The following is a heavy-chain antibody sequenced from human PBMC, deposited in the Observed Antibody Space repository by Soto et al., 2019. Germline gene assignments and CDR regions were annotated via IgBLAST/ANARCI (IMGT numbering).Heavy chain of an antibody. J-gene: IGHJ2*01. V-gene: IGHV3-7*01. D-gene: IGHD4-17*01. CDR2: IKQDGSEK. CDR3: ERDPGGLDDYGDYWYFDL. CDR1: GFTFSSYW. Sequence: EVQLVESGGGLVQPGGSLRLSCAASGFTFSSYWMSWVRQAPGKGLEWVANIKQDGSEKYYVDSVKGRFTISRDKAKHSLYLELNSLRAEDTAVYYCERDPGGLDDYGDYWYFDLWGRGTLVTVSS.